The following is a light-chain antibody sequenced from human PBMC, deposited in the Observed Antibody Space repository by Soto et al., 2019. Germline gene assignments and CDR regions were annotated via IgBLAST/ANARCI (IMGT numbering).Light chain of an antibody. CDR1: NSDIGGYTY. V-gene: IGLV2-11*01. CDR3: FSYAGSYTVL. Sequence: QSALPQPASVSGSPGQSITISCTGTNSDIGGYTYVSWYQQHPGKVPKLMIYDVSKRPSGVPDRFSGYKSGNTASLTISGLQADDDAHYYCFSYAGSYTVLVGGGTKLTVL. CDR2: DVS. J-gene: IGLJ2*01.